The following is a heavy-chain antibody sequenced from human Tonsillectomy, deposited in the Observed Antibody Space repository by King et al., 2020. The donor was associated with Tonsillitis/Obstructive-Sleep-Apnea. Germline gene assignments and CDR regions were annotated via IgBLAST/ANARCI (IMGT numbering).Heavy chain of an antibody. Sequence: VQLVESGGGLVQPGGSLRLSCAASGFTFSSYAMSWVRQAPGKGLEWVSAISGSCGRTYYADSGKGRFTMSRDNSKNTLYLQMNSLRAEDTAVYYCAKAVPRRYCTNGVCYNNYYYYYMDVWGKGTTVTVSS. CDR2: ISGSCGRT. CDR3: AKAVPRRYCTNGVCYNNYYYYYMDV. J-gene: IGHJ6*03. D-gene: IGHD2-8*01. CDR1: GFTFSSYA. V-gene: IGHV3-23*04.